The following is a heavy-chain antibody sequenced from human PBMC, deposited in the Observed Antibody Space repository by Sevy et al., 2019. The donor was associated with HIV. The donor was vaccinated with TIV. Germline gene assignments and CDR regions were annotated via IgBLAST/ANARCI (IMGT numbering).Heavy chain of an antibody. Sequence: ETLSLTCTVSGASIRDSSYYWAWIRQPPGKGLEWIGNIYSYGETYYNSSLKSRVTISVDTSKNQFSLSLTSVTAADTAIYFCARSMEQQLDAFDMWGQGTMVTVSS. J-gene: IGHJ3*02. V-gene: IGHV4-39*01. D-gene: IGHD6-13*01. CDR2: IYSYGET. CDR3: ARSMEQQLDAFDM. CDR1: GASIRDSSYY.